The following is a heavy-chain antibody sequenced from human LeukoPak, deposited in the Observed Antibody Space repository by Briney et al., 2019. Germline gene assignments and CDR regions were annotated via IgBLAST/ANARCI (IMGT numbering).Heavy chain of an antibody. V-gene: IGHV5-51*01. CDR1: GYGFTTYW. CDR2: IYPGDSDT. CDR3: AIFDFLFGEIDNWFDP. Sequence: GESLKISCKGSGYGFTTYWIGWVRQMPGKGLEWMGIIYPGDSDTRYSPSFQGQVTISADKSISTAYLQWSSLKASDTAMYYCAIFDFLFGEIDNWFDPWGQGTQVTVSS. J-gene: IGHJ5*02. D-gene: IGHD3-16*01.